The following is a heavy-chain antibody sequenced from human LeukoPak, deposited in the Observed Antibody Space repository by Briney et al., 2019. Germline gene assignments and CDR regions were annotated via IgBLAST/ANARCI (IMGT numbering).Heavy chain of an antibody. V-gene: IGHV4-59*01. D-gene: IGHD2-15*01. CDR3: ARGVVVVSAFDI. CDR1: GGSITNYY. Sequence: SETLSLTCTVSGGSITNYYWSWIRQSPGKGLEWIGYIFFSGSTNYNPSLKSRLTISLDTSKNRVSLQLRSVTATDTAVYYCARGVVVVSAFDIWGQGTLVTVSS. CDR2: IFFSGST. J-gene: IGHJ3*02.